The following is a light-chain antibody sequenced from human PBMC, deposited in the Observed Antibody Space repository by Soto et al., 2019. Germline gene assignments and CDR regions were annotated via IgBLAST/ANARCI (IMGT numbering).Light chain of an antibody. J-gene: IGLJ2*01. Sequence: QSALTQPASVSGSPGQSITISCTGTSSDVWSYNLVSWYQQHPGKAPKLMIYEGSKRPSGVSNRFSGSKSGNTASLTISGLQAEDEADYYCCSYAGSVVFGGGTKVTVL. V-gene: IGLV2-23*01. CDR3: CSYAGSVV. CDR1: SSDVWSYNL. CDR2: EGS.